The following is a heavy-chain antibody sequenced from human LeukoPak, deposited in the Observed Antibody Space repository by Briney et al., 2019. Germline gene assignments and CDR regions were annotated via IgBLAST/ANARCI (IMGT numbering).Heavy chain of an antibody. Sequence: GESLKISCKGSGYSFTSYWIGWVRQMPGKGLEWMGIIYPGDSDTRYSPSFQGQVTISADKSISTAYLQWSSLKASDTAMYYCARHRAYCGGDCPFDYWGQGTLVTVSS. D-gene: IGHD2-21*02. CDR1: GYSFTSYW. J-gene: IGHJ4*02. CDR3: ARHRAYCGGDCPFDY. V-gene: IGHV5-51*01. CDR2: IYPGDSDT.